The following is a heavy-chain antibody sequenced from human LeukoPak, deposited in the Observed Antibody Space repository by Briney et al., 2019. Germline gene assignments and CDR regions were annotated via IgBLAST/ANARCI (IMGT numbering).Heavy chain of an antibody. CDR1: GGSISSSNW. V-gene: IGHV4-4*02. D-gene: IGHD3-10*01. Sequence: SETLSLTCAVSGGSISSSNWWSWVRQPPGKGLEWIGEVYHSGSTNYNPSLKSRVTISVDKSKNQFSLKLSSVTAADTAVYYCAREVVRGVIAAFDIXXQGTMVTVSS. J-gene: IGHJ3*02. CDR2: VYHSGST. CDR3: AREVVRGVIAAFDI.